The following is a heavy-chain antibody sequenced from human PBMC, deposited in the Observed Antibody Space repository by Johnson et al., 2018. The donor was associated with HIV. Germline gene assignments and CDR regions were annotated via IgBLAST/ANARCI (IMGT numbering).Heavy chain of an antibody. CDR3: AKDSGYDFWSGYYTDDAFDI. CDR1: GFTFSSYA. Sequence: VQLVESGGGVVQPGRSLRLSCAASGFTFSSYAMSWVRQAPGKGLEWVSAISGSGGSTYYADSVKGRFTIPGANSKNTLYLQMNSLRAEDTAVYYCAKDSGYDFWSGYYTDDAFDIWGQGTMVTVSS. CDR2: ISGSGGST. D-gene: IGHD3-3*01. V-gene: IGHV3-23*04. J-gene: IGHJ3*02.